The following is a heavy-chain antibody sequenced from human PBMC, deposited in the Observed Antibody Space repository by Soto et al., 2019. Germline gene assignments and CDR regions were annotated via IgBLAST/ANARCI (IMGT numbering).Heavy chain of an antibody. V-gene: IGHV4-59*01. CDR2: IYHSGST. CDR3: ARGKDYFDS. Sequence: SETVCLTGIVADSAISGGYRSWVRQPPGKGLEWIGYIYHSGSTNYNPSLKSRVTMSVDTSKNQFSLNLSSVTAADTAVYYCARGKDYFDSWGQGTLVTVSS. J-gene: IGHJ4*02. CDR1: DSAISGGY.